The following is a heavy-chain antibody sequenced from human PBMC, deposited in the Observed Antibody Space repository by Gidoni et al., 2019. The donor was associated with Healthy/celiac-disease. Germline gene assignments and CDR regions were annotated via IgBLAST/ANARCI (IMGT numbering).Heavy chain of an antibody. CDR2: MNPNSGNT. J-gene: IGHJ6*02. CDR1: GYTFTSYD. V-gene: IGHV1-8*01. CDR3: ARESIGEYSSGWYVVYYGMDV. D-gene: IGHD6-19*01. Sequence: QVQLVQSGAEVKKPGASVKVSCKASGYTFTSYDINWVRQATGQGLEWMGWMNPNSGNTGYTQKFQGRVTMTRNTSISTAYMELSSLRSEDTAVYYCARESIGEYSSGWYVVYYGMDVWGQGTTVTVSS.